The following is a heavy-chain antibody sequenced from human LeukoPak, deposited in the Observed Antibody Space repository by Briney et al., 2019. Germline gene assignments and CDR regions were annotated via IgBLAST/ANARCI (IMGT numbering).Heavy chain of an antibody. D-gene: IGHD5-18*01. CDR1: GGSISSYY. V-gene: IGHV4-59*01. J-gene: IGHJ4*02. CDR3: ARGPGGYSYGYYFDY. Sequence: KPSQTLSLTCAVSGGSISSYYWSWIRQPPGKGLEWIGFFYYSGSTNYNPSLKSRVTISVDTSKNHFSLKLSSVTAADTAVYYCARGPGGYSYGYYFDYWGQGTLVTVSS. CDR2: FYYSGST.